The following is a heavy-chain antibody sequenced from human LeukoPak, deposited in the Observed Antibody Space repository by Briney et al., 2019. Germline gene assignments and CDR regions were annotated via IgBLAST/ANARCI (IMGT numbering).Heavy chain of an antibody. CDR3: ATNRAGTYDRPFDI. Sequence: PSETLSLTCTVSGGSVTSGGHYWSWIRQYPGRGLDWLGNIYHSGSTYYNPSLKSRVTISIDTSKNQFSLELSSVTATDTAVYFCATNRAGTYDRPFDIWGQGTMVTVSS. CDR1: GGSVTSGGHY. V-gene: IGHV4-61*08. D-gene: IGHD1-26*01. CDR2: IYHSGST. J-gene: IGHJ3*02.